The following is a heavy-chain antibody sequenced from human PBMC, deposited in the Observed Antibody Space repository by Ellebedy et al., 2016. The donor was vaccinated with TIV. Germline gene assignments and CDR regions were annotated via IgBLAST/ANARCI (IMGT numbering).Heavy chain of an antibody. V-gene: IGHV4-34*01. Sequence: MPSETLSLTCAVYGGSFSGYYWSWIRQPPGKGLEWIGETNHRGSTNHNPSLKSRVTISVDTSKNQYSLKLSSVTAADTAVYYRARGGITMVYYGGLEVWGQGTTVTVSS. D-gene: IGHD3-10*01. CDR2: TNHRGST. CDR1: GGSFSGYY. J-gene: IGHJ6*02. CDR3: ARGGITMVYYGGLEV.